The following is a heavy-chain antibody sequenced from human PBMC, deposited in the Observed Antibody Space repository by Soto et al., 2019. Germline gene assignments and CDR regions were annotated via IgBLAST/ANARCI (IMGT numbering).Heavy chain of an antibody. Sequence: GGSLRLSCTASGFTFSYYVMSWVRQAPGKGLEWVSAISGSGDSTYYADSVKGRFTISRDNSKNTLYLQMNSLRAEDTAVYYCAKDYTSGWFYFDYWGRGALVTVSS. CDR3: AKDYTSGWFYFDY. CDR1: GFTFSYYV. CDR2: ISGSGDST. D-gene: IGHD6-19*01. V-gene: IGHV3-23*01. J-gene: IGHJ4*02.